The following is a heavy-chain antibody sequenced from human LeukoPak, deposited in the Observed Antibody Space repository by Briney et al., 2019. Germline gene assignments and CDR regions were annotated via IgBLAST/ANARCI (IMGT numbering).Heavy chain of an antibody. CDR1: GFTFSSYA. Sequence: PGRSLRLSCAASGFTFSSYAMHWVRQASGKGLEWVAVISYDGSNKYYADSVKGRFTISRDNSKNMLYLQMNSLRAEDTAVYYCARGCSSTSCYPLWDFDYWGQGTLVTVSS. V-gene: IGHV3-30*01. CDR3: ARGCSSTSCYPLWDFDY. D-gene: IGHD2-2*01. CDR2: ISYDGSNK. J-gene: IGHJ4*02.